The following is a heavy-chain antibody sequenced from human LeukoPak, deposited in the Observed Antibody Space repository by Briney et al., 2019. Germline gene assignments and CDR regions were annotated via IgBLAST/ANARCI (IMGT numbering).Heavy chain of an antibody. CDR3: TRGLVV. Sequence: TGGSLRLSCAASGFTFSECEMNWVRQAPGKGLECVSDISSGGTTIFYADSVKGRFTISRDNAKNSLYLQMNSLRDEDTAIYYCTRGLVVWGQGALVTVSS. CDR1: GFTFSECE. CDR2: ISSGGTTI. V-gene: IGHV3-48*03. J-gene: IGHJ4*02. D-gene: IGHD2-15*01.